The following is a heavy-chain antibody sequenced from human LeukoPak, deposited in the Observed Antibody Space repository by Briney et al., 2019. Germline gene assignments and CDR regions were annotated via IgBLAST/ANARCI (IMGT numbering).Heavy chain of an antibody. D-gene: IGHD2-15*01. CDR1: GGTFSSYA. J-gene: IGHJ4*02. V-gene: IGHV1-69*13. Sequence: ASVKVSCKASGGTFSSYAISWVRQAPGQGLEWMGGIIPIFGTANYAQKFQGRVTITADESTSTAYMELSSLRSEDTAVYYCARLGLSSGAHWHPDYWGQGTLVTVSS. CDR2: IIPIFGTA. CDR3: ARLGLSSGAHWHPDY.